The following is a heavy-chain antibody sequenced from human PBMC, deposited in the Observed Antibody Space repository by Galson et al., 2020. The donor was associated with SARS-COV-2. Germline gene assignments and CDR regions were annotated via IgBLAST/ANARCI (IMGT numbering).Heavy chain of an antibody. CDR2: ISISSSYI. CDR1: GFTFRTYS. V-gene: IGHV3-21*01. Sequence: GGSLRLSCAASGFTFRTYSMNWVRQAPGKGLEWVSFISISSSYIYYVDSVKGRFTISRDNAKNSLYLQMNSLRAEDTAVYYCARDLNVWDVGSGGRCYGCGMDVWGQGTTVTVSS. D-gene: IGHD2-15*01. CDR3: ARDLNVWDVGSGGRCYGCGMDV. J-gene: IGHJ6*02.